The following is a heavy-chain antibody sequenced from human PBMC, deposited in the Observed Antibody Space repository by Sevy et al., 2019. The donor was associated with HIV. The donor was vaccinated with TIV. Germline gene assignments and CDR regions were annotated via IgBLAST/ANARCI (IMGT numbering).Heavy chain of an antibody. CDR2: IYYSGST. V-gene: IGHV4-39*01. J-gene: IGHJ5*02. D-gene: IGHD3-10*01. Sequence: SETLSLTCTVSGGSISSCSYYWGWIRHPPGKGLDWIGSIYYSGSTYYNPYLKSRVTISVDTSKNQFSLKLSSVTAADTAVYYCARHPWITMVRGVITKGTGTRQNNWFDPWGQGTLVTVSS. CDR1: GGSISSCSYY. CDR3: ARHPWITMVRGVITKGTGTRQNNWFDP.